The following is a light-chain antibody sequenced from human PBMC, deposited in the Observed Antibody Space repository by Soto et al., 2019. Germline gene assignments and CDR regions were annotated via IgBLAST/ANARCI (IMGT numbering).Light chain of an antibody. CDR2: DVS. V-gene: IGLV2-11*01. J-gene: IGLJ1*01. Sequence: QSVLTQPRSVSGSPGQSVTISCTGISSDVGGYNYVSWYQQHPGKAPKLMIYDVSKRPSGVPDRFSGSKSGNTASLTISGLQAEDEADYYCCSYAGSYIFYVFGTGTKVTVL. CDR3: CSYAGSYIFYV. CDR1: SSDVGGYNY.